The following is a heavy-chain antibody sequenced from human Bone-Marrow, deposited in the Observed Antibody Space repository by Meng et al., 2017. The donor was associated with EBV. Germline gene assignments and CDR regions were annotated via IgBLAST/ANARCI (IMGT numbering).Heavy chain of an antibody. CDR1: GFSFSSHA. D-gene: IGHD1-26*01. CDR2: ISYDGSNE. J-gene: IGHJ5*02. Sequence: QVQLVESGGGVVQPGRSVRLSCAASGFSFSSHAMHWVRQAPGKGLEWVALISYDGSNEYYADSVKGRFTISRDNSKNTLYLQMNSLRAEDTAVYYCARDRGVHSLSLTFDTWGQGTLVTVAS. CDR3: ARDRGVHSLSLTFDT. V-gene: IGHV3-30-3*01.